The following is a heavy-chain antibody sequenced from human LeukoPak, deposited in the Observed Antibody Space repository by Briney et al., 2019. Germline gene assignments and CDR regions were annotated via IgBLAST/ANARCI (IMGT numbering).Heavy chain of an antibody. V-gene: IGHV1-18*01. CDR2: ISTYNGNT. CDR3: ARGDDYGDYWGLY. CDR1: GYTFTKYG. J-gene: IGHJ4*02. D-gene: IGHD4-17*01. Sequence: ASVTVSCKASGYTFTKYGITWVRQAPGQGLEWMGWISTYNGNTNYAQKLQGRVTMTTDTSTSTAYMELRSLISDDAAVYYCARGDDYGDYWGLYWGQGTLVTVSS.